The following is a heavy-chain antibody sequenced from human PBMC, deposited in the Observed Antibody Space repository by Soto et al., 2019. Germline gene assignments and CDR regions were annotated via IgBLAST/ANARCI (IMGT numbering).Heavy chain of an antibody. V-gene: IGHV3-48*02. D-gene: IGHD2-15*01. CDR2: INSGSSSI. J-gene: IGHJ6*02. CDR1: GFTLSSYS. Sequence: EVQLVESGGGLVQPGGALRVSCAASGFTLSSYSMNWVRQAPGQGLEWVSYINSGSSSIHYADFVKGRFTISRDNVKNSLYLQMNSLRDEDTAVYYCAREGRGKFGLDVWGQGTTVIVSS. CDR3: AREGRGKFGLDV.